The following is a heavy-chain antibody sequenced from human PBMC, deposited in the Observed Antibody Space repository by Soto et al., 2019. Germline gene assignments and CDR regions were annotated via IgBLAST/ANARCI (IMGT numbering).Heavy chain of an antibody. J-gene: IGHJ5*02. CDR1: GGSISSDD. CDR3: ARDQAYDYSNWFDP. D-gene: IGHD4-4*01. CDR2: IYYSGST. V-gene: IGHV4-59*01. Sequence: ETLSLTCTVSGGSISSDDGTWIRQPPGKGLEWIGYIYYSGSTNYNPYLKSRVTISVDTSKNQFSLKLSSVTAADTAVYYRARDQAYDYSNWFDPWGQGTLVTVSS.